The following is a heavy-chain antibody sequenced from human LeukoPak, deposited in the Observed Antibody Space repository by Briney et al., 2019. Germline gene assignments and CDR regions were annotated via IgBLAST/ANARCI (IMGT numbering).Heavy chain of an antibody. Sequence: PGGSLRLSCAASGFTFSSYGMHWVRQAPGKGLEWVAFIRYDGSNKYYADSVKGRFTISRDNSKNTLYLQMNSLRAEDTAVYYCAKDTPADMVRGVLDYWGQGTLVTVSS. J-gene: IGHJ4*02. CDR2: IRYDGSNK. V-gene: IGHV3-30*02. CDR3: AKDTPADMVRGVLDY. CDR1: GFTFSSYG. D-gene: IGHD3-10*01.